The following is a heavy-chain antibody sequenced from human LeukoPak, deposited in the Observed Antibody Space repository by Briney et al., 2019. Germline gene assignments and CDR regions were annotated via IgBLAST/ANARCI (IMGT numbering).Heavy chain of an antibody. CDR3: ARAVPYYYGSGSYIRKNLAFDS. CDR2: INHSGST. V-gene: IGHV4-34*01. D-gene: IGHD3-10*01. J-gene: IGHJ4*02. Sequence: GSLRLSCAASGFTFSSYEMNWVRQPPGKGLEWIGEINHSGSTNYNPSLKSRVTISVDTSKNQFSLKLSSVTAADTAVYYCARAVPYYYGSGSYIRKNLAFDSWGQGTLVTVSS. CDR1: GFTFSSYE.